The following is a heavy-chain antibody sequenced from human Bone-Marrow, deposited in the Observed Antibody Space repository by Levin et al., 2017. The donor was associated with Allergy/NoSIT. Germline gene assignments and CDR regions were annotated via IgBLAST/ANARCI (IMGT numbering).Heavy chain of an antibody. D-gene: IGHD3-16*01. J-gene: IGHJ4*02. CDR3: VKGTPWGDY. CDR2: ISSDGRST. CDR1: GFTFSSFT. V-gene: IGHV3-64D*06. Sequence: PGGSLRLSCLASGFTFSSFTMHWVRQAPGKRLEYLSAISSDGRSTYYADSMKGRFAISRDNSQNTLFLHMSSLRPEDTAVYYCVKGTPWGDYWGQGTLVTVSS.